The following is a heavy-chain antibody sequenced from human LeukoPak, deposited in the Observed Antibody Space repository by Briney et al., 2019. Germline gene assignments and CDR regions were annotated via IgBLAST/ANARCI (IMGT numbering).Heavy chain of an antibody. CDR3: AKEEPDYVWGSYPDY. Sequence: GGSLGLSCAASGFTFSSYGMHWVRQAPGKGLEWVSAISGSGGSTYYADSVKGRFTISRDNSENTLYLQMNSLRAEDTAVYYCAKEEPDYVWGSYPDYWGQGTLVTVSS. J-gene: IGHJ4*02. D-gene: IGHD3-16*02. CDR2: ISGSGGST. V-gene: IGHV3-23*01. CDR1: GFTFSSYG.